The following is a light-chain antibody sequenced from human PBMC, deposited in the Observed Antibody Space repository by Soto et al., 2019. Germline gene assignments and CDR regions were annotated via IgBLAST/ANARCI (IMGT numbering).Light chain of an antibody. Sequence: VLTQPASVSGSPGQSITISCTGTSSDVGAYNYVSWYQQYPGKAPKLMIYGATNRPSGVSNRFSGSKTGNTASLTISGLQAEDEADYYCFSHRGGDSHVFGTGTKVTVL. V-gene: IGLV2-14*01. CDR2: GAT. CDR1: SSDVGAYNY. J-gene: IGLJ1*01. CDR3: FSHRGGDSHV.